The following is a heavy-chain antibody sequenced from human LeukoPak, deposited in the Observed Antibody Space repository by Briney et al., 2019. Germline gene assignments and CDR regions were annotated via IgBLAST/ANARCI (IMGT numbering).Heavy chain of an antibody. Sequence: SGGSLRLSCAASGFTFSSYSMNWVRQAPGKGLEWISYISSSSSTIYYADSVKGRFTISRDNAKNSLYLQMNSLRDEDTAVYYCAREEDDFWSGYYPSFDYWGQGTLVTVSS. CDR2: ISSSSSTI. CDR1: GFTFSSYS. J-gene: IGHJ4*02. V-gene: IGHV3-48*02. D-gene: IGHD3-3*01. CDR3: AREEDDFWSGYYPSFDY.